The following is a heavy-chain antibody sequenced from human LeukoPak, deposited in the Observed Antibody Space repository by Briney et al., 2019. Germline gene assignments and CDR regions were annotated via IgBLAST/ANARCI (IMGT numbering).Heavy chain of an antibody. CDR3: ARDLGNIAVAATLFDY. CDR2: TKQDGSEK. J-gene: IGHJ4*02. CDR1: GFTFSSYW. Sequence: GGSLRLSCAASGFTFSSYWMSWVRQGPGEGVEWVANTKQDGSEKYSVDSVKGRFNISRDNAKNSLYLQMNSLRAEDTAVYYCARDLGNIAVAATLFDYWGQGTLVTVSS. V-gene: IGHV3-7*01. D-gene: IGHD6-19*01.